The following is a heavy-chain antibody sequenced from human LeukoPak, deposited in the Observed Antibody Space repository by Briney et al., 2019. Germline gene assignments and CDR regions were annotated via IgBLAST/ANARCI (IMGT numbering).Heavy chain of an antibody. D-gene: IGHD1-26*01. J-gene: IGHJ6*02. V-gene: IGHV1-69*05. CDR1: GGTFSSYA. CDR3: ARDQWVGATSIYYYGMDV. Sequence: ASVKVSCKASGGTFSSYAISWVRQAPGQGLEWMGGIIPIFGTANYAQKFQGRVTMTTDTSTSTAYMELRSLRSDDTAVYYCARDQWVGATSIYYYGMDVWGQGTTVTVSS. CDR2: IIPIFGTA.